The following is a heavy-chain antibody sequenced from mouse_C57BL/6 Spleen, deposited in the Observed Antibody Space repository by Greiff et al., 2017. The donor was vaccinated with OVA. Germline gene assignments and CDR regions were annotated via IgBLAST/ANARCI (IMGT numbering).Heavy chain of an antibody. CDR1: GYTFTSYW. V-gene: IGHV1-64*01. J-gene: IGHJ4*01. CDR3: ARAVRDYAMDY. CDR2: IHPNSGST. D-gene: IGHD1-1*01. Sequence: VQLQQSGAELVKPGASVKLSCKASGYTFTSYWMHWVKQRPGQGLEWIGMIHPNSGSTNYNEKFKSKATLTVDKSSSTAYMQLSSLTSEDSAVYYCARAVRDYAMDYWGQGTSVTVSS.